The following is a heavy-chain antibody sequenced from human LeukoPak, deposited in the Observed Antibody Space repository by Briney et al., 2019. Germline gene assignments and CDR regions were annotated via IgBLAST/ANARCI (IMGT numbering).Heavy chain of an antibody. CDR2: IYPGDSNT. D-gene: IGHD2-21*02. Sequence: GESLKISCKGSGYSFTSYWIGWVRQMPGEGLEWMGIIYPGDSNTTYNPSFRGQVTISADKSISTAYLQWSSLKASDTAIYHCARQGPYCGGDCYLDYWGQGTLVTVSS. V-gene: IGHV5-51*01. CDR3: ARQGPYCGGDCYLDY. CDR1: GYSFTSYW. J-gene: IGHJ4*02.